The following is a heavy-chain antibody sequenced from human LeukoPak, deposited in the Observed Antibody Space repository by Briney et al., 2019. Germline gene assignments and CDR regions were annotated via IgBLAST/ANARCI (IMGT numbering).Heavy chain of an antibody. V-gene: IGHV3-30*02. CDR3: AKGGGYEAQYYYYLDV. D-gene: IGHD5-12*01. CDR1: GFTFSSYG. J-gene: IGHJ6*03. CDR2: IRYDGSNK. Sequence: GGSLRLSCAASGFTFSSYGMYWVRQAPGKGLEWVAFIRYDGSNKYYADSVKGRFTVSRDNSKNTLYLQMKSLRAEDTAVYYCAKGGGYEAQYYYYLDVWGKGTTVTISS.